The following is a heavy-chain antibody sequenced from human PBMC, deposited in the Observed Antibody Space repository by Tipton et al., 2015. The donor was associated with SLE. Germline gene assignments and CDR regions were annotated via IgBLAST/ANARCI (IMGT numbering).Heavy chain of an antibody. V-gene: IGHV4-38-2*02. D-gene: IGHD6-13*01. CDR3: AKEVIAAGRRPFDP. CDR2: IYHSGST. Sequence: TLSLTCTVSGYSISSGYYWGWIRQPPGKGLKWIGSIYHSGSTYYNPSLKSRVTISVDTSKNQFSLKLSSVTAADTAVYYCAKEVIAAGRRPFDPWGQGTLVTVSS. J-gene: IGHJ5*02. CDR1: GYSISSGYY.